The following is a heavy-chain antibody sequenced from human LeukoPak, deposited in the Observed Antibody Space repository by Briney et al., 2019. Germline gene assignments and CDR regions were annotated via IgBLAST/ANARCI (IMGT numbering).Heavy chain of an antibody. Sequence: ASVTVSCTASGYTFTNYAMQWVRQAPGQRLEWMGWINAGNGNTRYSQRFQGRVTITRDTSASTVRMEVTSLRSEDTAVYYCARGIWSQTVSSYYLDYWGRGTLVTVSS. V-gene: IGHV1-3*01. CDR3: ARGIWSQTVSSYYLDY. CDR2: INAGNGNT. J-gene: IGHJ4*02. CDR1: GYTFTNYA. D-gene: IGHD3-3*01.